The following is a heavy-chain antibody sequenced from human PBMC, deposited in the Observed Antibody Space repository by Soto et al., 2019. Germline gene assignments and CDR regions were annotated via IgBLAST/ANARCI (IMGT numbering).Heavy chain of an antibody. CDR3: AREDRHPMAAINAFDI. J-gene: IGHJ3*02. CDR1: GGTFSSYA. CDR2: IIPIFGTA. Sequence: ASVKVSCKASGGTFSSYAISWVRQAPGQGLEWMGGIIPIFGTANYAQKFQGRVTITADESTSTAYMELSSLRSEDTAVYYCAREDRHPMAAINAFDIWGQGTMVTVSS. D-gene: IGHD5-12*01. V-gene: IGHV1-69*13.